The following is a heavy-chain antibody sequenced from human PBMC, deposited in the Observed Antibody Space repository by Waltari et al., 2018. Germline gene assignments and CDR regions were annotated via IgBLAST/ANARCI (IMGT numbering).Heavy chain of an antibody. CDR1: GGSFNGYY. V-gene: IGHV4-34*02. CDR2: INHAGNR. CDR3: VRLEDCSGPGGNCYGGDPFALDV. Sequence: QVQLQQWGAGLLQPSENLSLTCAVNGGSFNGYYWCWTRQYPGKGLQWIGEINHAGNRNYNPSLKSRVTMLVDTSRSQFSLKMSSMTAADTALYYCVRLEDCSGPGGNCYGGDPFALDVWGQGTTVTVSS. D-gene: IGHD2-15*01. J-gene: IGHJ6*02.